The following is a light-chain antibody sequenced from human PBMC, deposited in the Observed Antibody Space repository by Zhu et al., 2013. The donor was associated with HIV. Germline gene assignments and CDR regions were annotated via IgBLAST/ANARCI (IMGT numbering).Light chain of an antibody. Sequence: LTQPASVSGSPGQSITISCICTSGDIANNYVQWYQQRPGSSPVIVIYEDDRRPSGVPIRFSASVDSSSNSASLTISGLQTEDEADYYCCSYAGSYSRVFGGGTKLTVL. CDR3: CSYAGSYSRV. V-gene: IGLV6-57*01. J-gene: IGLJ3*02. CDR2: EDD. CDR1: SGDIANNY.